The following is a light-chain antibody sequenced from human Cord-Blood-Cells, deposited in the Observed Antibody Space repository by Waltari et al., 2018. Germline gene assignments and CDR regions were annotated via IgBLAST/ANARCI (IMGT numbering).Light chain of an antibody. Sequence: AIRMTQSPSSFSASTGDRVTITCRSSQGISSYLACYQKKPGKAPKLLIYAASTLQSGVPSRFSGSGSGTDFTLTISCLQSEDFATYYCQQYYSYTPLTFGGGTKVEIK. CDR2: AAS. V-gene: IGKV1-8*01. CDR3: QQYYSYTPLT. CDR1: QGISSY. J-gene: IGKJ4*01.